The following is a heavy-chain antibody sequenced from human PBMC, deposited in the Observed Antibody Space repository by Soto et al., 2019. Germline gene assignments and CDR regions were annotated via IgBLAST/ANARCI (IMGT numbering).Heavy chain of an antibody. Sequence: QVQLQESGPGLVKPSQTLSLTCTVSGGSISSGDYYWSWIRQPPGKGLEWIGYIYYSGSTYYNPSLRSRVTLAVDTSKDQFALRLSSVTAADTAVYSCARGRSSGWNRLYYFDYWGQGTLVTVSS. CDR3: ARGRSSGWNRLYYFDY. J-gene: IGHJ4*02. CDR1: GGSISSGDYY. V-gene: IGHV4-30-4*01. CDR2: IYYSGST. D-gene: IGHD6-25*01.